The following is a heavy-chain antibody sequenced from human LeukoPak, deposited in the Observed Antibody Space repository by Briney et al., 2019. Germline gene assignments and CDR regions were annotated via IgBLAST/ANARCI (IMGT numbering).Heavy chain of an antibody. CDR2: INHSGST. Sequence: SETLSLTCAAYGGSFSGYYWSWIRQPPGKGLEWIGEINHSGSTNYNPSLKSRVTISVDTSKNQFSLKLSSVTAADTAVYYCARALGYYDFWSGPNWFDPWGQGTLVTVSS. D-gene: IGHD3-3*01. V-gene: IGHV4-34*01. CDR1: GGSFSGYY. J-gene: IGHJ5*02. CDR3: ARALGYYDFWSGPNWFDP.